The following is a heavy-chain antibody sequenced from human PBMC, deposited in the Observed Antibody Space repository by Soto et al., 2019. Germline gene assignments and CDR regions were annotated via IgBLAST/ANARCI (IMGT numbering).Heavy chain of an antibody. D-gene: IGHD2-15*01. CDR2: TYYRSKWYN. CDR3: ARDEYCSGGSCYSHYYYYGMDV. Sequence: SQTLSLTCAISGDSVSSNSAAWNWIRQSPSRGLEWLGRTYYRSKWYNDYAVSVKSRITINPDTSKNQFSLQLNSVTPEDTAVYYCARDEYCSGGSCYSHYYYYGMDVWGQGTTVTVS. V-gene: IGHV6-1*01. CDR1: GDSVSSNSAA. J-gene: IGHJ6*02.